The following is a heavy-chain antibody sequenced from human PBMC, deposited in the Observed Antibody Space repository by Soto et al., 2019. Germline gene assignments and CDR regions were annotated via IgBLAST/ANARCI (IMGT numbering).Heavy chain of an antibody. D-gene: IGHD3-22*01. V-gene: IGHV3-7*01. CDR3: ARDYEFGFDI. CDR2: IKPDGSEK. J-gene: IGHJ3*02. CDR1: AFTLSSYW. Sequence: EVQLVESGGRLVQPGGSLRLSCEASAFTLSSYWMSWVRQAPGKGLEWVANIKPDGSEKYYVDSVKGRFTISRDNTKNSLYQQMSTLRPEDTAIYYCARDYEFGFDIWGQGTLVTVSS.